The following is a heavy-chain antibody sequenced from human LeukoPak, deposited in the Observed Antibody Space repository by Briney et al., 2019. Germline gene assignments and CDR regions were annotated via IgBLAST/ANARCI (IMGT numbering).Heavy chain of an antibody. CDR2: ISGSGGST. D-gene: IGHD1-26*01. J-gene: IGHJ4*02. CDR3: AKDTRYSGSYYFVFDY. CDR1: GFIFSSYA. Sequence: SGGSLRLSCGASGFIFSSYAMSWVRQAPGKGLEWVSVISGSGGSTYYADSVKGRFTISRDNSKNTLYLQMNYLRAEDTAVYYCAKDTRYSGSYYFVFDYWGQGTLVTVSS. V-gene: IGHV3-23*01.